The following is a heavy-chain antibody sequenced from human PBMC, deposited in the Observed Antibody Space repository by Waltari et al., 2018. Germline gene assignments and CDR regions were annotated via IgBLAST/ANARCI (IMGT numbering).Heavy chain of an antibody. CDR1: GHTFLVYF. Sequence: ELEFVHSGADVKKPVASVKLSCKAFGHTFLVYFMHWVQQAPGKGLEWMGRIDPEDGETVYSEKFQGRVTITADTSTDTAYMELSSLTSGDTAVYYCAPLPGGSGQTFDYWGQGTLVTVSS. D-gene: IGHD3-10*01. V-gene: IGHV1-69-2*01. CDR2: IDPEDGET. CDR3: APLPGGSGQTFDY. J-gene: IGHJ4*02.